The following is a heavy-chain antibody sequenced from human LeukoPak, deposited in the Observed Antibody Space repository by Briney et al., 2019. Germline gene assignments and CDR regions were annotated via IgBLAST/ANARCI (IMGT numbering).Heavy chain of an antibody. V-gene: IGHV3-23*01. CDR3: AKDSGSYSEYFQH. D-gene: IGHD1-26*01. CDR2: ISGSGGST. J-gene: IGHJ1*01. CDR1: GFTFSSYA. Sequence: GGSLRLSCAASGFTFSSYAMSWARQAPGKGLEWVSAISGSGGSTYYADSVKGRFTISRDNSKNTLYLQMNSLRAEDTAVYYCAKDSGSYSEYFQHWGQGTLVTVSS.